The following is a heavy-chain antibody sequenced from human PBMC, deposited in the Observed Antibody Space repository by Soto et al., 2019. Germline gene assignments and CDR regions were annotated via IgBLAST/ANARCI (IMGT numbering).Heavy chain of an antibody. CDR1: GDSVSSNSAA. J-gene: IGHJ4*02. CDR2: TYYRSKWYN. Sequence: PSQTLSLTCAISGDSVSSNSAAWNWIRQSPSRGLEWLGRTYYRSKWYNDYAVSVKSRITINPDTSKNQFSLQLNSVTPEDTAVYYCARDHMYYDFWSGYYTWDYFDYWGQGTLVTVSS. CDR3: ARDHMYYDFWSGYYTWDYFDY. V-gene: IGHV6-1*01. D-gene: IGHD3-3*01.